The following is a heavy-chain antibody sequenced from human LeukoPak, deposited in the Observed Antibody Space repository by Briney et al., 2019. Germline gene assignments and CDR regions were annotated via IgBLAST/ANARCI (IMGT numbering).Heavy chain of an antibody. Sequence: GGSLRLSCAASGFTVSSNYMSWVRQAPGKGLEWVSIIYSGGSTYYADSVKGRFTISRDNAKNSLYLQMNSLRAEDTALYYCAKDKGAYSSSRFDPWGQGTLVTVSS. CDR2: IYSGGST. D-gene: IGHD6-13*01. J-gene: IGHJ5*02. CDR1: GFTVSSNY. V-gene: IGHV3-53*05. CDR3: AKDKGAYSSSRFDP.